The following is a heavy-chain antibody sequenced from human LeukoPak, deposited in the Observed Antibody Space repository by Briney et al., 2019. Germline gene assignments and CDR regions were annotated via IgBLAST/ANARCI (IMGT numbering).Heavy chain of an antibody. D-gene: IGHD3-10*01. V-gene: IGHV3-73*01. Sequence: PGGSLRLSCAASGFTFSGSAMHWVRQASGKGLEWVGRIRSKANSYATAYAAWVKGRFTIYRDDSKNTAYLQMNSVKTEDTAVYYGTLWFGELLSIPNPDAFDIWGQGTMVTVSS. CDR2: IRSKANSYAT. CDR1: GFTFSGSA. J-gene: IGHJ3*02. CDR3: TLWFGELLSIPNPDAFDI.